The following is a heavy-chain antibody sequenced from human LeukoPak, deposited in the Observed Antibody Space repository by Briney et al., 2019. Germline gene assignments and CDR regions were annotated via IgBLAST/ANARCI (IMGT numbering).Heavy chain of an antibody. J-gene: IGHJ5*02. V-gene: IGHV4-59*01. CDR3: ARGGVNYKIAGP. Sequence: SETLSLTCTVSGGSITSYYWSWIRQPPGKGLEWIGYIYYSGSTNYNPSLKSRVTISVDTSKNQFSLKLSSVTAADTAVYYCARGGVNYKIAGPWGQGTLVTVSS. CDR1: GGSITSYY. CDR2: IYYSGST. D-gene: IGHD3-10*01.